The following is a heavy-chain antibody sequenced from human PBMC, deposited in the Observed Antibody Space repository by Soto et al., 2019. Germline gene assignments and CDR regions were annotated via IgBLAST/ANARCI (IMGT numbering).Heavy chain of an antibody. CDR1: GGSFSGYY. J-gene: IGHJ5*02. Sequence: SETLSLTCAVYGGSFSGYYWSWIRQPPGKGLEWIGEINHSGSTNYNPSLKSRVTISVDTSKNQFSLKLSSVTAADTAVYYCARLGRFDPWGQEALVTSPQ. V-gene: IGHV4-34*01. CDR2: INHSGST. CDR3: ARLGRFDP. D-gene: IGHD7-27*01.